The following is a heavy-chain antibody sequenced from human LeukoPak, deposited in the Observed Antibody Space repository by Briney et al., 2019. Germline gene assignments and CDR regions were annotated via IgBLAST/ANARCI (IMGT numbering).Heavy chain of an antibody. D-gene: IGHD1-1*01. CDR2: IQYDGDNK. V-gene: IGHV3-30*02. CDR3: AKRWKSTWSYFDL. Sequence: PGGSLTLSCVLSALTFTRSAMHWVRQAPGGGREWVAFIQYDGDNKIYGDSVKGRFTISRDDSQNTPYLQMNSLTIEETAVYYCAKRWKSTWSYFDLWGQGTLVTVS. J-gene: IGHJ4*02. CDR1: ALTFTRSA.